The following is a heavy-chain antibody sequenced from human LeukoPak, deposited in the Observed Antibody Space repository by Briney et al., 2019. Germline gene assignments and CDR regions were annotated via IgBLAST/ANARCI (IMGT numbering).Heavy chain of an antibody. Sequence: SETLSLTCTVSGGSISSYYWSWIRQPPGKGLEWIGYIYYSGSTNYNPSLKSRVTISVDTSKNQFSLKLSSVTAADTAVYYCARLSLAYGSGVKSRWFDPWGQGTLVTVSS. CDR3: ARLSLAYGSGVKSRWFDP. CDR2: IYYSGST. J-gene: IGHJ5*02. V-gene: IGHV4-59*08. D-gene: IGHD3-10*01. CDR1: GGSISSYY.